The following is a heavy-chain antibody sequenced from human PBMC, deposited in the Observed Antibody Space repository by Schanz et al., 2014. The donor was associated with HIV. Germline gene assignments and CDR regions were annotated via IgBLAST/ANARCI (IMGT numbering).Heavy chain of an antibody. CDR1: GDTFKSHG. J-gene: IGHJ3*02. D-gene: IGHD5-18*01. Sequence: QVQLVQSGAALRKPGTSVRVSCMVPGDTFKSHGFGWVRQAPGQGPEWMGGIIPIFGTTNYAQKFQGRVTITADESTSTAYMELSSLRSEDTAVYYCASGRFDTVIWWGDAFLIWGRGTMVTVSS. V-gene: IGHV1-69*01. CDR3: ASGRFDTVIWWGDAFLI. CDR2: IIPIFGTT.